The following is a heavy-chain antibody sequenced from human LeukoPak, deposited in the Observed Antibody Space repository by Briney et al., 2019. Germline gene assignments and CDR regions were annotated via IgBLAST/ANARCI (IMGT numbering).Heavy chain of an antibody. Sequence: PPGRSLRLSCAASGFTFSSYGMPWVRQAPGKGLEWVAVIWYDGSNKYYADSVKGRLTISRDNSKTTLYLQMNSPRPEDTAVYYRAKAQALNGYSSNRYWDYWGQGTLVTVSS. CDR1: GFTFSSYG. CDR2: IWYDGSNK. V-gene: IGHV3-33*06. CDR3: AKAQALNGYSSNRYWDY. D-gene: IGHD6-13*01. J-gene: IGHJ4*02.